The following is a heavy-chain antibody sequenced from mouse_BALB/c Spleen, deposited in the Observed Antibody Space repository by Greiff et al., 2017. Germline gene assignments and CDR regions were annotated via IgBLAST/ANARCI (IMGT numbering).Heavy chain of an antibody. CDR3: ARDYGSSYYAMDY. CDR2: ISSGGST. CDR1: GFTFSSYA. V-gene: IGHV5-6-5*01. Sequence: EVHLVESGGGLVKPGGSLKLSCAASGFTFSSYAMSWVRQTPEKRLEWVASISSGGSTYYPDSVKGRFTISRDNARNILYLQMSSLRSEDTAMYYCARDYGSSYYAMDYWGQGTSVTVSS. J-gene: IGHJ4*01. D-gene: IGHD1-1*01.